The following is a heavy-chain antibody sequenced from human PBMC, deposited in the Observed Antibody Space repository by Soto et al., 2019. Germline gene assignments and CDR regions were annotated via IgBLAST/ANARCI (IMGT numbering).Heavy chain of an antibody. J-gene: IGHJ6*02. CDR3: ARGFRNGFNV. CDR2: ISGPSIYI. D-gene: IGHD2-8*01. V-gene: IGHV3-21*01. CDR1: GFTFSGYS. Sequence: EVQLVESGGGLVKPGGSLRLSCVASGFTFSGYSINWVRQAPGKGLEWVSYISGPSIYIHYADSVKGRFTISRDNAKSAVYLQMNSLRAEDTAVYDCARGFRNGFNVWGQGTTVSVSS.